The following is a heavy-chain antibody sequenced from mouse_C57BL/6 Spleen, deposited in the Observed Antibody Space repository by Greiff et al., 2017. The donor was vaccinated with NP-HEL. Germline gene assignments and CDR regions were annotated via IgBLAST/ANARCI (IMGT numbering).Heavy chain of an antibody. CDR2: IDPSDSYP. Sequence: VQLQQPGAELVKPGASVKLSCKASGYTFTSYWMQWVKQRPGQGLEWIGEIDPSDSYPNYNQKFKGKATLTVDTSSSTAYMQLSSLTSEDSAVYYCARSAYGGQGTLVTVSA. J-gene: IGHJ3*01. CDR3: ARSAY. CDR1: GYTFTSYW. V-gene: IGHV1-50*01.